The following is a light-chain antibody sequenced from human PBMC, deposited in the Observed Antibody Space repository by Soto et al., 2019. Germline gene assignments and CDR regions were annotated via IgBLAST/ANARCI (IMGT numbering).Light chain of an antibody. CDR1: QDISNY. CDR3: QQYDSLPLT. Sequence: DIQMTQSPPSLSVSVGDRVTITCQASQDISNYLHWFQQKPGKAPQLLIFDVSNLQTGVPSRFSGGGSGTDFALTISSPEPEDIATYYCQQYDSLPLTFGQGTRLEIK. V-gene: IGKV1-33*01. CDR2: DVS. J-gene: IGKJ5*01.